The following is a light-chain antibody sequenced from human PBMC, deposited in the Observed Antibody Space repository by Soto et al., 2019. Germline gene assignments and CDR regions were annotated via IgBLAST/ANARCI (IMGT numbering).Light chain of an antibody. J-gene: IGKJ1*01. V-gene: IGKV3-20*01. CDR3: QKYNSWPRT. CDR2: GES. Sequence: EIVLTQSPATLSLSPGERATLSCRASQSVDSSYLAWYHQRHGQAPRLIIYGESSRATGIQDRFSGSGSGTDFTLTIRRMEPEEFATYYCQKYNSWPRTCGQGTQGDIK. CDR1: QSVDSSY.